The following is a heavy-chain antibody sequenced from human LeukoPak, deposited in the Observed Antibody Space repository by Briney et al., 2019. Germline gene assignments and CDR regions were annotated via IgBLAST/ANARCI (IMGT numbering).Heavy chain of an antibody. J-gene: IGHJ4*02. V-gene: IGHV4-34*01. D-gene: IGHD1-26*01. CDR2: INQRGSA. CDR3: AKGPRWEELEGV. CDR1: GGTLADYY. Sequence: SETLSPTCAVYGGTLADYYWSWIRQSPGQGLEWIGEINQRGSANYNPSLKSRFTISVDTSRNQFSLKVHSVTAADTAVYYCAKGPRWEELEGVWGQGTQVTVSS.